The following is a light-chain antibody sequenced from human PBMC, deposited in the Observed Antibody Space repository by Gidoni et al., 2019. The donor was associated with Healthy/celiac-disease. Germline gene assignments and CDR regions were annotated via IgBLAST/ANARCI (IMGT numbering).Light chain of an antibody. Sequence: DIQMTQSPSTLSASVGDRVTITCRASQSISSWLAWYQQKLGKAPKLLIYKASSLESGVPSRFSGSGSGTEFTLTISSLQPDVFATYYCQQYKSWTFGQGTKVEIK. CDR1: QSISSW. CDR2: KAS. J-gene: IGKJ1*01. V-gene: IGKV1-5*03. CDR3: QQYKSWT.